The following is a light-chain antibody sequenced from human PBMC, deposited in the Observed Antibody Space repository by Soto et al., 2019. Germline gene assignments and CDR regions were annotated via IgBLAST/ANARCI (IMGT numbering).Light chain of an antibody. Sequence: QSALTQPPSVSAAPGQKVTISCSGSSSNIGKNFVTWYQQLPGTAPKLLIYDNNKRPSGIPDRFSGSQSGTSATLGITGLQTGDEAVYYCGSWDSSLTYVFGTGTKLTVL. CDR1: SSNIGKNF. J-gene: IGLJ1*01. CDR2: DNN. CDR3: GSWDSSLTYV. V-gene: IGLV1-51*01.